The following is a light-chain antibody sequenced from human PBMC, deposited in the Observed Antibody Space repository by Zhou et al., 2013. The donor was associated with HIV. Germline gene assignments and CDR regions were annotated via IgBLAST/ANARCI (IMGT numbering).Light chain of an antibody. CDR1: QTINNW. CDR3: QQANSFPLT. CDR2: KAS. Sequence: DIQVTQSPSTLSASVGDRVTITCRASQTINNWLAWYQQKPGRAPTLLIQKASILQTGVPSRFSGSGTGTGFSLTISSLQPEDFATYYCQQANSFPLTFGPGTKVDIK. J-gene: IGKJ3*01. V-gene: IGKV1-5*03.